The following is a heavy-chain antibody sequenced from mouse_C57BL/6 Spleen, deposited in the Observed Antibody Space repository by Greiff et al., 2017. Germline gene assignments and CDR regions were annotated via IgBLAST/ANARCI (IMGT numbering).Heavy chain of an antibody. CDR2: ISYDGSN. Sequence: EVKLLESGPGLVKPSQSLSLTCSVTGYSITGGYYWNWIRQFPGNKLEWMGYISYDGSNNYNPSLKNRISITRDTSKNQFFLKLNSVTTEDTATYYCARGNYDAMDYWGQGTSVTVSS. CDR1: GYSITGGYY. J-gene: IGHJ4*01. D-gene: IGHD2-1*01. CDR3: ARGNYDAMDY. V-gene: IGHV3-6*01.